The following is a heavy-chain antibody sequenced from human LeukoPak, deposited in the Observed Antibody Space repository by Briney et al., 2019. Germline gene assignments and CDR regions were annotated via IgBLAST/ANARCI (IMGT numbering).Heavy chain of an antibody. D-gene: IGHD4-11*01. CDR3: ARSRSPSIVTTASDY. J-gene: IGHJ4*02. CDR2: INWNGDST. CDR1: GFTFSSYS. Sequence: GGSLRLSCAASGFTFSSYSMNWVRQAPGTGLEWVSGINWNGDSTGYVDSVKGRFTISRDNAKNSLYLQMHDLRAEDTALYYCARSRSPSIVTTASDYWGQGTRVTVSS. V-gene: IGHV3-20*04.